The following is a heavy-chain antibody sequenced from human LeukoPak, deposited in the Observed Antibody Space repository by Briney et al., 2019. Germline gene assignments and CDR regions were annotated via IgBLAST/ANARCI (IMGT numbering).Heavy chain of an antibody. CDR3: TRGDGLKDFDY. J-gene: IGHJ4*02. CDR2: ISYDENNK. V-gene: IGHV3-30-3*01. Sequence: GGSLRLSCAASGFTFSTYAMHWVRQTPAKGLEWVAVISYDENNKYYADSVKGRLTISRDNSKNTLFLQMNSLRTEDTAVYYCTRGDGLKDFDYWGQGTLVTVSS. CDR1: GFTFSTYA. D-gene: IGHD5-24*01.